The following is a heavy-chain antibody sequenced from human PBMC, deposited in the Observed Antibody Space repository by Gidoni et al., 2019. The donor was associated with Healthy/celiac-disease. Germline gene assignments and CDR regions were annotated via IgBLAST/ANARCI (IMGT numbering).Heavy chain of an antibody. CDR2: ISSSSSYI. V-gene: IGHV3-21*01. D-gene: IGHD5-12*01. J-gene: IGHJ6*02. CDR1: GFTFSSYS. CDR3: ARAERYSGYERTRENYYYYGMDV. Sequence: EVQLVESGGGLVKPGGSLRLSCAASGFTFSSYSMNWVRQAPGKGLEWVSSISSSSSYIYYADSVKGRFTISRDNAKNSLYLQMNSLRAEDTAVYYCARAERYSGYERTRENYYYYGMDVWGQGTTVTVSS.